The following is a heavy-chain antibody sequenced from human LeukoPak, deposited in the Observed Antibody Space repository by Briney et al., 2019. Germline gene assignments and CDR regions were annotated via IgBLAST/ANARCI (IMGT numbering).Heavy chain of an antibody. Sequence: SVKVPCKASGGTFSNYAISWVRQAPGEGSEWMGRMIPMFGKTKYAQKMEGRVTITTDESTSTAYMELSSLRSEDTAVYYCARGGEANYYDTSGYYLYYYWGQGTLVTVSS. CDR3: ARGGEANYYDTSGYYLYYY. V-gene: IGHV1-69*05. J-gene: IGHJ4*02. CDR2: MIPMFGKT. D-gene: IGHD3-22*01. CDR1: GGTFSNYA.